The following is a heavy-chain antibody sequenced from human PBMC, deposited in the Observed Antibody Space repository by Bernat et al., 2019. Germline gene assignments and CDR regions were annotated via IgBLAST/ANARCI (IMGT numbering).Heavy chain of an antibody. J-gene: IGHJ4*02. CDR1: GFTFSSYE. Sequence: EVQLVESGGGLVQPGGSLRLSCAASGFTFSSYEMNWVRQAPGKGLEWVSYISSSGSTIYYADSVKGRFTISRDNAKTSLYLQMNSLRAEDTAVYYCARSGPARGYSGYDFYYWGQGTLVTVSS. CDR2: ISSSGSTI. D-gene: IGHD5-12*01. V-gene: IGHV3-48*03. CDR3: ARSGPARGYSGYDFYY.